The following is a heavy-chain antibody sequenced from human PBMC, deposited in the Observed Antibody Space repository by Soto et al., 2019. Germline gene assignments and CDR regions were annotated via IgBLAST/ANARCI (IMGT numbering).Heavy chain of an antibody. CDR3: ARIWYCSSTSCSRYYYYYGMDV. V-gene: IGHV2-26*01. CDR2: IFSNDEK. D-gene: IGHD2-2*01. Sequence: QVTLKESGPVLVKPTETLTLSCTVSGFSLSNARMGVSWIRQPPGKALEWLAHIFSNDEKSYSTSLKSRLTISKDTSKSQVVLTMTNMDPVDTATYYCARIWYCSSTSCSRYYYYYGMDVWGQGTTVTVSS. J-gene: IGHJ6*02. CDR1: GFSLSNARMG.